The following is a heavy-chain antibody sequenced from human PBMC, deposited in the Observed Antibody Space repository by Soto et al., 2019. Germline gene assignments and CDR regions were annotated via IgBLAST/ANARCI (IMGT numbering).Heavy chain of an antibody. V-gene: IGHV5-51*01. Sequence: LEISCRGPGYSFTSYWICWVRQMPGRCLEWMCIIYPGDSDTRYSPSFQGQVTISADKSISTAYLQWSSLKASDTAMYYCARRSGYRSSTSCPGVYSYYYRMDVWGQGTTVTVSS. J-gene: IGHJ6*02. D-gene: IGHD2-2*01. CDR3: ARRSGYRSSTSCPGVYSYYYRMDV. CDR2: IYPGDSDT. CDR1: GYSFTSYW.